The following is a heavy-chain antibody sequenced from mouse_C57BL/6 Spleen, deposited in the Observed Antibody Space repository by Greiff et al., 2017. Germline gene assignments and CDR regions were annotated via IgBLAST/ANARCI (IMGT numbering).Heavy chain of an antibody. V-gene: IGHV1-52*01. J-gene: IGHJ4*01. CDR3: ARTPLRYAMDC. CDR2: IDPSDSET. D-gene: IGHD1-1*01. CDR1: GYTFTSYW. Sequence: VQLQQPGAELVRPGSSVKLSCKASGYTFTSYWMHWVKQRPIQGLEWIGNIDPSDSETHYNQKFKDKATLTVDKSSSTAYMQLSSLTSEDSAVYYCARTPLRYAMDCWGQGTSVTVSS.